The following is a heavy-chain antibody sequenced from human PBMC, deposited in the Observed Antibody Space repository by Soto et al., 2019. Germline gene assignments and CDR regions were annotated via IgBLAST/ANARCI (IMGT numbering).Heavy chain of an antibody. CDR3: ARDWRGSAFDP. V-gene: IGHV4-61*01. J-gene: IGHJ5*02. D-gene: IGHD1-26*01. Sequence: SETLSLTCTVSGGSVSSGSYYWSWIRQPPGKGLEWIGYIYYSGSTNYNPSLKSRVTISVDTSKNQFSLKLSSVTAADTAVYYCARDWRGSAFDPRGQGTLVTVSS. CDR1: GGSVSSGSYY. CDR2: IYYSGST.